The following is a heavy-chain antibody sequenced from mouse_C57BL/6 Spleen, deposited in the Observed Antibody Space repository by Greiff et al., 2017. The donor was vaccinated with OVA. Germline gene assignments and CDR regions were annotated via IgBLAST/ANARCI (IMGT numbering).Heavy chain of an antibody. V-gene: IGHV3-8*01. J-gene: IGHJ1*03. D-gene: IGHD1-1*01. CDR1: GYSITSDY. Sequence: EVKLVESGPGLAKPSQTLSLTCSVTGYSITSDYWNWIRKFPGNKLEYMGYISYSGSTYYNPSLKSRISITRDTSKNQYYLQLNSVTTEDTATYYCARYSSSYNWYFDVWGTGTTVTVSS. CDR3: ARYSSSYNWYFDV. CDR2: ISYSGST.